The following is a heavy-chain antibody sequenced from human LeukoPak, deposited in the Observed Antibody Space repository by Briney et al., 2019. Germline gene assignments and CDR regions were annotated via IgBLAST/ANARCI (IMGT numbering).Heavy chain of an antibody. J-gene: IGHJ6*02. Sequence: PGGSLRLSCAASGFTFSSYSMNWVRQAPGKGLEWVSSISSSSSYIYYADSVKGRFTISRDNAKSSLYLQMNSLRAEDTAVYYCARHTMYYYDSSGFAPSYYYYGMDAWGQGPTVTVS. V-gene: IGHV3-21*01. CDR1: GFTFSSYS. CDR3: ARHTMYYYDSSGFAPSYYYYGMDA. CDR2: ISSSSSYI. D-gene: IGHD3-22*01.